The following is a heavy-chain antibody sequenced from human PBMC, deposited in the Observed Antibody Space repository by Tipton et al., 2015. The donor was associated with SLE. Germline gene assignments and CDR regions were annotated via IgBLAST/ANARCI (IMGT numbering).Heavy chain of an antibody. CDR1: GLTVTSNY. J-gene: IGHJ4*02. Sequence: SLRLSCAASGLTVTSNYMSWVRQAPGKGLEWVSIIHSGGSTYYTDSVKGRFTISRHISDNTVYLQMNSLRPEDTAVYYCATTKIRTYYDFSLDYWGQGTQVTVSS. CDR2: IHSGGST. D-gene: IGHD3-3*01. CDR3: ATTKIRTYYDFSLDY. V-gene: IGHV3-53*04.